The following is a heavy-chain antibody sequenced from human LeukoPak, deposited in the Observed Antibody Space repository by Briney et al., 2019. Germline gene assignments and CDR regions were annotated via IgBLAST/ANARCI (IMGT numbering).Heavy chain of an antibody. J-gene: IGHJ3*02. CDR3: AREFTAVAGIFITGPNDAFDI. V-gene: IGHV1-8*01. CDR1: GYTFTSYD. Sequence: ASVKVSCKASGYTFTSYDINWVRQATGQGLEWMGWMNPNSGNTGYAQKFQGRVTMTRNTSISTAYMELSSLRSEDTAVYYCAREFTAVAGIFITGPNDAFDIWGQGTMVTVSS. D-gene: IGHD6-19*01. CDR2: MNPNSGNT.